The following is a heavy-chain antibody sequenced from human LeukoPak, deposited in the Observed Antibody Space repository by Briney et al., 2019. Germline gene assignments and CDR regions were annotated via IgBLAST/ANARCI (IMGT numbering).Heavy chain of an antibody. CDR3: ARIEI. CDR2: ISNDGSTT. J-gene: IGHJ4*02. Sequence: GGSLRLSCAASGFTFSDYWMQWVRHAPGKGLVWVSRISNDGSTTDYADSVKGRFTISRDNAKNTLYLQMNSLRAEDTAVYYCARIEIWGQGTLVTVSS. V-gene: IGHV3-74*01. D-gene: IGHD5-24*01. CDR1: GFTFSDYW.